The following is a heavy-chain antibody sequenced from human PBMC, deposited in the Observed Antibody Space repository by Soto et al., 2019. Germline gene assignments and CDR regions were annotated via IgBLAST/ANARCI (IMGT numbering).Heavy chain of an antibody. CDR3: TMVRGFSPYNWFDP. Sequence: QVQLVHSGAEVNKPGSSVQVSCTASGGTFSSYTISWVRQAPGQGLEWMGRIIPILGIANYAQKFQGRVTITADKSTSTAYMELSSLRSEDTAVYYCTMVRGFSPYNWFDPWGQGTLVTVSS. V-gene: IGHV1-69*02. CDR2: IIPILGIA. CDR1: GGTFSSYT. J-gene: IGHJ5*02. D-gene: IGHD3-10*01.